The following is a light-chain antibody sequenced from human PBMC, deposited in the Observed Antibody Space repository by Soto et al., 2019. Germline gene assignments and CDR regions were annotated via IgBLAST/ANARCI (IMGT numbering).Light chain of an antibody. V-gene: IGKV3-15*01. CDR2: GAS. J-gene: IGKJ1*01. CDR1: QSVSKN. CDR3: QQYNNWPRT. Sequence: ERVMTHSPATLSVSPWERATLSCRASQSVSKNLSWYQQKPGQAPRLLIYGASTRATGIPARFSGSGSGTEFTLTISSLQSEDFEVYYCQQYNNWPRTFGQGTKVDIK.